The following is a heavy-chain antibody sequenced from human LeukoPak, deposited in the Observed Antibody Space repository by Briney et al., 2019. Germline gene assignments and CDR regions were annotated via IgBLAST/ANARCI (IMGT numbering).Heavy chain of an antibody. CDR2: IYTSGST. Sequence: SQTLSLTCTVSGPSITSGTYYWSWIRQPAGKGLEGIGRIYTSGSTNYNPSLERRVTISVDTSKNQFSLTLSSVPAADTAVYYCAREQTTYYYDSSGYIKWFDPWGQGTLVTVSS. CDR1: GPSITSGTYY. J-gene: IGHJ5*02. CDR3: AREQTTYYYDSSGYIKWFDP. D-gene: IGHD3-22*01. V-gene: IGHV4-61*02.